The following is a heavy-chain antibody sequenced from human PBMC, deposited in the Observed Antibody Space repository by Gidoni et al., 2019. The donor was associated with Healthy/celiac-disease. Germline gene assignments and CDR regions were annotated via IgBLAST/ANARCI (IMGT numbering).Heavy chain of an antibody. D-gene: IGHD5-18*01. Sequence: QVQLVESGGGLVKPGGSLRLSCAASCFTFSDYYMSWIRQAPGKGLEWVSYISSSGSTIYYADSVKGRFTISRDNAKNSLYLQMNSLRAEDTAVYYCYVDTAMVPPGYYYGMDVWGQGTTVTVSS. CDR3: YVDTAMVPPGYYYGMDV. J-gene: IGHJ6*02. CDR2: ISSSGSTI. CDR1: CFTFSDYY. V-gene: IGHV3-11*01.